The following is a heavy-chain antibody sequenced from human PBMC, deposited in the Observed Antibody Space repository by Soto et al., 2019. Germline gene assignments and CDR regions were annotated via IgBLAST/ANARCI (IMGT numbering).Heavy chain of an antibody. V-gene: IGHV4-59*01. CDR2: IYYSGST. Sequence: QVQLQESGPGLVKPSETLSLTCTVSGASISGFYWSWIRQPPGKGLEWIGYIYYSGSTNYNPSLKSRVTISVDTSTDQFFRKLSSVTAADTAVYYCARGNGYNIYWGQGTLVTVSS. D-gene: IGHD5-12*01. CDR3: ARGNGYNIY. J-gene: IGHJ4*02. CDR1: GASISGFY.